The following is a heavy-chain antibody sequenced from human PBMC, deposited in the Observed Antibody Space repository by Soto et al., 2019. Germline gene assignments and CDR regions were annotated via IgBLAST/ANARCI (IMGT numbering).Heavy chain of an antibody. Sequence: PSETLSLTCAVSSGSISSSNWWSWVRQPPGKGLEWIGEINHSGSTNYNPSLKSRLTISVDRSKKQFSLRLSSVTAADTAVYYCARWGGHTGYDYHFDYWGQGTQVTVSS. J-gene: IGHJ4*02. V-gene: IGHV4-4*02. D-gene: IGHD5-12*01. CDR3: ARWGGHTGYDYHFDY. CDR1: SGSISSSNW. CDR2: INHSGST.